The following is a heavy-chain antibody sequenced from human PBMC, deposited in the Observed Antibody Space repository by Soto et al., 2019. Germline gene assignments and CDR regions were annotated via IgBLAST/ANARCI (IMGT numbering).Heavy chain of an antibody. D-gene: IGHD3-3*01. CDR3: ARDAVDNFWSSLSNLARGFDP. CDR2: INAGNGNT. V-gene: IGHV1-3*01. J-gene: IGHJ5*02. Sequence: ASVKVSCKASGYTFTSYAMHWVRQAPGQRLEWMGWINAGNGNTKYSQKFQGRVTITRDTSASTAYMELSSLRSEDTAVNYCARDAVDNFWSSLSNLARGFDPWGQGTLVTVSS. CDR1: GYTFTSYA.